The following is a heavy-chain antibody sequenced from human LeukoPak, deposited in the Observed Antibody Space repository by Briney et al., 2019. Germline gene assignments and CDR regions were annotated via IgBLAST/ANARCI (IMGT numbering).Heavy chain of an antibody. Sequence: SETLSLTCTVSGGSISSYYWGWLRQPPGKGLEWIGSIYHSGSTYYNPSLKSRVTISVDTSKNQFSLKLSSVTAADTAVYYCARGTVGYCSGGSCQGWFDPWGQGTLVTVSS. CDR2: IYHSGST. CDR3: ARGTVGYCSGGSCQGWFDP. J-gene: IGHJ5*02. D-gene: IGHD2-15*01. CDR1: GGSISSYY. V-gene: IGHV4-39*07.